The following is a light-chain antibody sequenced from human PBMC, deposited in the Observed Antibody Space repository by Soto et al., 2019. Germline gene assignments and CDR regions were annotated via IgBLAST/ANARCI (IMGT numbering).Light chain of an antibody. CDR1: QSISNY. CDR2: DAS. J-gene: IGKJ4*01. CDR3: QQYGSLS. V-gene: IGKV3-11*01. Sequence: EIVLTQSPATLSLSPGERAALSCRASQSISNYLAWYQQKPGQAPRLLIYDASNRATGIPARFSGSGSGTDFTLTISRLEPEDFAVYYCQQYGSLSFGGGTKVDIK.